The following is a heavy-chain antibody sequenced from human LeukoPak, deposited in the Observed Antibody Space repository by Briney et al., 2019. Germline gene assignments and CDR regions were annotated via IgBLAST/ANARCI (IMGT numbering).Heavy chain of an antibody. J-gene: IGHJ6*03. CDR3: AKDPRNYPEEYHYYYMDV. CDR1: GFTFKSYD. D-gene: IGHD1-7*01. V-gene: IGHV3-30*02. CDR2: IRYDGSNK. Sequence: PGGSLRLSCAASGFTFKSYDMYWVRQAPGKGLEWVTFIRYDGSNKYYADSVKGRFTISRDNSKNTLYLQMNSLRTEDTAVYYCAKDPRNYPEEYHYYYMDVWGKGTTVTVSS.